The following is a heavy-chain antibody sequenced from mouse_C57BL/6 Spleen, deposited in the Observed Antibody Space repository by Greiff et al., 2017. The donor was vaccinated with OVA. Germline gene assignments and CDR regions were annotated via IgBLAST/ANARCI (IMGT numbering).Heavy chain of an antibody. CDR1: GYTFTSYW. CDR2: IDPSDSYT. J-gene: IGHJ4*01. Sequence: VQLQQPGAELVKPGASVKLSCKASGYTFTSYWMQWVKQRPGQGLEWIGEIDPSDSYTNYNQKFKGQATLTVDTSSSTAYMQLSRLTSEDSAVYYCARRLDYYAMDYWGQGTSVTVSS. V-gene: IGHV1-50*01. CDR3: ARRLDYYAMDY.